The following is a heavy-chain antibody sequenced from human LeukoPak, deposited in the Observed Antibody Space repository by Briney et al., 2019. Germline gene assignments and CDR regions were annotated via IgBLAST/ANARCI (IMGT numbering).Heavy chain of an antibody. CDR2: ISGSAGSE. D-gene: IGHD3-10*01. CDR1: GFTFNNYA. Sequence: PGESLRLSCAASGFTFNNYAMTWFRQAPGKGLEWVSTISGSAGSEYSADSVKGRFTIFRDNAKNTLYLQMNSLRAEDTAVYYCAKEYGSGSYSDFDYWGQGTLVTVSS. V-gene: IGHV3-23*01. CDR3: AKEYGSGSYSDFDY. J-gene: IGHJ4*02.